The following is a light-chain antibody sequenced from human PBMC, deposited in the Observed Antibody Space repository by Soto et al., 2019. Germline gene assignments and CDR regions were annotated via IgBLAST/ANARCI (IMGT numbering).Light chain of an antibody. CDR1: QSFKSSY. V-gene: IGKV3-20*01. CDR2: GGS. CDR3: QLYRT. J-gene: IGKJ1*01. Sequence: ETVSTQSPGSPSLSPGHSGTFSSRACQSFKSSYLAWYQQTPGKAPTLLTHGGSARATGISERFSGSGSGTALTLPISRLEPEDVAVYYCQLYRTVGQATKVGIK.